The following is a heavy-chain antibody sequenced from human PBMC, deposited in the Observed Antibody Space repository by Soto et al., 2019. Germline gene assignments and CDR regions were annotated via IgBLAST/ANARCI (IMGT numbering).Heavy chain of an antibody. CDR2: INHSGST. J-gene: IGHJ4*02. D-gene: IGHD3-22*01. CDR1: GGSFSGYY. Sequence: SETLSLTCAVYGGSFSGYYWSWIRQPPGKGLEWIGEINHSGSTNYNPSLKSRVTISVDTSKNQFSLKLSSVTAADTAVYYCARRARRITMIVVPIGGGYFDYWGQGTLVTVSS. V-gene: IGHV4-34*01. CDR3: ARRARRITMIVVPIGGGYFDY.